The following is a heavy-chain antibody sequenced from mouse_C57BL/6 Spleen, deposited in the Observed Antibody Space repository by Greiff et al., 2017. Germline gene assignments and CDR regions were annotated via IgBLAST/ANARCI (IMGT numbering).Heavy chain of an antibody. D-gene: IGHD1-1*01. Sequence: VQLQQSGAELVRPGASVKMSCKASGYTFTSYNMHWVKQTPRQGLEWIGAIYPGNGDTSYNQKFKGKATLTVDKSSSTAYMQLSSLTSEDSAVYFCARSPFITTVVSHWYFDVWGTGTTVTVSS. CDR1: GYTFTSYN. CDR2: IYPGNGDT. V-gene: IGHV1-12*01. CDR3: ARSPFITTVVSHWYFDV. J-gene: IGHJ1*03.